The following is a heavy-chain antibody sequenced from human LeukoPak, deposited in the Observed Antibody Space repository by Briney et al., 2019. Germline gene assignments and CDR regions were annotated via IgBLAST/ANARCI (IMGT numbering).Heavy chain of an antibody. Sequence: SETLSLTCAVYGGSFSGYYWSWIRQPPGKGLEWIGEINHSGSTNYNPSLKSRVTISVDTSKNQFSLKLSSVTAADTAVYYCARVPGVVGATAGWFDPWGQGTLVTVSS. CDR1: GGSFSGYY. CDR2: INHSGST. V-gene: IGHV4-34*01. D-gene: IGHD1-26*01. J-gene: IGHJ5*02. CDR3: ARVPGVVGATAGWFDP.